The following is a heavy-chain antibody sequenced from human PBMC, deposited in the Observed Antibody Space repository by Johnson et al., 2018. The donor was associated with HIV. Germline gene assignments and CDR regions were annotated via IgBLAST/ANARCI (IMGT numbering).Heavy chain of an antibody. D-gene: IGHD6-13*01. CDR2: INWNGGST. V-gene: IGHV3-20*04. CDR1: GFTVSSNN. Sequence: VQLVESGGGLVQPGGSLRLSCAASGFTVSSNNMSWVRQAPGKGLEWVSGINWNGGSTGYADSVKGRFTISRDNAKNSLYLQMNSLRAEDTAVYYCAKGYIAAVGEGWDAFNICGQWTMVTVSS. CDR3: AKGYIAAVGEGWDAFNI. J-gene: IGHJ3*02.